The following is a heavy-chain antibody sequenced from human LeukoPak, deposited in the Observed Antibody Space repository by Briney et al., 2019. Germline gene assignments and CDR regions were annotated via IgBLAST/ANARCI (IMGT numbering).Heavy chain of an antibody. J-gene: IGHJ6*02. CDR2: ISAANIA. CDR1: GFTVSDNY. CDR3: ARAGKWTSYYYYYGLDV. Sequence: GGSLRLSCAASGFTVSDNYMTWVRLAPGKGLEWVSLISAANIAYYADSVKGRFTISRDNAKNALYLQMNNLRAEDTALYYCARAGKWTSYYYYYGLDVWGQGTTVTVSS. V-gene: IGHV3-53*01. D-gene: IGHD1-26*01.